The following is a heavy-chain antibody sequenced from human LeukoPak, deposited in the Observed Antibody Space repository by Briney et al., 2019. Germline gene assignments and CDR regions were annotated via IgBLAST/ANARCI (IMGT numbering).Heavy chain of an antibody. V-gene: IGHV3-66*02. D-gene: IGHD4-17*01. CDR3: ARVSAGD. Sequence: PGGSLRLSCAASGFTFSSYSMNWVRQAPGKGLEWVSIIYSGGSTYYADSVKGRFTISRDNSKNTVYLQMNSLRAEDTAVYYCARVSAGDWGQGTLVTVSS. CDR2: IYSGGST. J-gene: IGHJ4*02. CDR1: GFTFSSYS.